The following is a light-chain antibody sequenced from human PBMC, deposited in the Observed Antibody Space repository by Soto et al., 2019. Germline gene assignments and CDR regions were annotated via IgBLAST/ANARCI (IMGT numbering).Light chain of an antibody. J-gene: IGKJ2*01. CDR2: DAS. CDR1: QSISTW. Sequence: DIQMTQSPSTLSASVGDRVTITCRASQSISTWLAWYQQKPGKAPELLIYDASTLESGVPSRFSGSGSGTEFTLTISRLQHDDFATYYCQQYNSYSRFGQGTKLEVK. V-gene: IGKV1-5*01. CDR3: QQYNSYSR.